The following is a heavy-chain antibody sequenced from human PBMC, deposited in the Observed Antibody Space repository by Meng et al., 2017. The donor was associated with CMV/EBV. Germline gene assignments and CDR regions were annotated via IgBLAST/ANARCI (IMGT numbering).Heavy chain of an antibody. CDR3: ARGMRDCSSTSCYRTGEYFQH. V-gene: IGHV1-69*05. J-gene: IGHJ1*01. D-gene: IGHD2-2*01. CDR1: SYA. CDR2: IIPIFGTA. Sequence: SYAISWVRQAPGQGLEWMGGIIPIFGTATYAQKFQGRVTITTDESTSTAYMELSSLRSEDTAVYYCARGMRDCSSTSCYRTGEYFQHWGQGTLVTVSS.